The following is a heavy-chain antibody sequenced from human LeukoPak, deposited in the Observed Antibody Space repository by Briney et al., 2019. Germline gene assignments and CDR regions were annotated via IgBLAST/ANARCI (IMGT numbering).Heavy chain of an antibody. CDR1: GFTFSSYA. CDR3: ASPAIVAVPAAMERFDY. V-gene: IGHV3-23*01. D-gene: IGHD2-2*01. J-gene: IGHJ4*02. Sequence: PGGSLRLSCAASGFTFSSYAMSWVRQAPGKGLEWVSAISGSGGSTYYADSVKGRFTISRDNSKNTLYLQMNSLRAEDTAVYYCASPAIVAVPAAMERFDYWGQGTLVTVSS. CDR2: ISGSGGST.